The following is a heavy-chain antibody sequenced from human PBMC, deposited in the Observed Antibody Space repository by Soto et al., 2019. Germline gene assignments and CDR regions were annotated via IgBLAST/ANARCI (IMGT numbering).Heavy chain of an antibody. J-gene: IGHJ5*01. D-gene: IGHD2-2*01. CDR1: GFTFSRYG. Sequence: EVQLVESGGGLVKPGGSLRLSCAASGFTFSRYGMNWLRQAPGKGLELVASISSSTSYVYYADSVKGRFSTSRDNAKNILYLEMYALRTEDTAVYYCARDPSEGRVGNWFESGGQGTLVTVSS. V-gene: IGHV3-21*06. CDR3: ARDPSEGRVGNWFES. CDR2: ISSSTSYV.